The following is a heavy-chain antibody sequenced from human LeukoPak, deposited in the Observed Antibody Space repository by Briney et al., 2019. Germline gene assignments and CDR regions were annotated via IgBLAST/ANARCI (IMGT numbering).Heavy chain of an antibody. CDR1: GGSISSYY. CDR3: ARGGVTSLDYYYYGMDV. J-gene: IGHJ6*02. Sequence: PSETLSLTCTVSGGSISSYYWSWIRQPPGKELEWIGYIYYSGSTNYNSSLKSRVTISVDTSKNQFSLKLSSVTAADTAVYYCARGGVTSLDYYYYGMDVWGQGTTVTVSS. CDR2: IYYSGST. D-gene: IGHD3-10*01. V-gene: IGHV4-59*01.